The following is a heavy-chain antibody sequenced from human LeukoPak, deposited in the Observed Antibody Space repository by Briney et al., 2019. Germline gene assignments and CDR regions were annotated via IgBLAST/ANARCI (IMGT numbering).Heavy chain of an antibody. CDR2: IWYDGSNK. V-gene: IGHV3-33*01. J-gene: IGHJ4*02. CDR1: GFTFSSYG. CDR3: ASLPLYGSGSYNFDY. D-gene: IGHD3-10*01. Sequence: TGGSLRLSCAASGFTFSSYGMHWVRQAPGKGLEWVAVIWYDGSNKYYADSVKGRFTISRDNSKNTLYLQMNSLRAEDTAVYYCASLPLYGSGSYNFDYWGQGTLVTVSS.